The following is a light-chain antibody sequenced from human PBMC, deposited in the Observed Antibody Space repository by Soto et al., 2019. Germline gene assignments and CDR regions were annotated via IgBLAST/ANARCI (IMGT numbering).Light chain of an antibody. V-gene: IGKV3-15*01. J-gene: IGKJ4*01. CDR2: GAS. CDR3: QQYNNWPLP. Sequence: ETVMTQSPATLSVSPGERATLSCRASQSVSSNLAWYQQRPGQAPRLLIYGASTRAAGIPARFSGSGSGTEFTLTISSLQSEDFAVYYCQQYNNWPLPFGGGTKVDIK. CDR1: QSVSSN.